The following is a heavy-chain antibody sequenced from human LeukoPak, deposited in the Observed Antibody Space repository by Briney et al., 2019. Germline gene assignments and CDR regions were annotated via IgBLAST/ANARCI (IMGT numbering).Heavy chain of an antibody. CDR3: EGAFDI. CDR1: GFTFDDYG. J-gene: IGHJ3*02. CDR2: ISWDGEST. Sequence: PGGSLRLSCVASGFTFDDYGLHWVRQFPGKGLEWVSLISWDGESTNYLDSVRGRFTISRDNTRNSLFLQMNSLRPEDTAFYFCEGAFDIWGQGAMVTVSS. V-gene: IGHV3-43D*04.